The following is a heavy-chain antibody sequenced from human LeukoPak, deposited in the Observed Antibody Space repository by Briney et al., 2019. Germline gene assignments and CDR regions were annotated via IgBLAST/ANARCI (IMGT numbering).Heavy chain of an antibody. D-gene: IGHD3-10*01. J-gene: IGHJ4*02. CDR3: ATDRGTY. CDR2: IKEHGSEI. V-gene: IGHV3-7*01. Sequence: GGSLRLSCAASGLTFSTSWMIWVRRAPGKGLEWVALIKEHGSEIYHADSVKGRFTISRDDAASSLYLQMHSLRAEDTAVYYCATDRGTYWGQGTLVTVSS. CDR1: GLTFSTSW.